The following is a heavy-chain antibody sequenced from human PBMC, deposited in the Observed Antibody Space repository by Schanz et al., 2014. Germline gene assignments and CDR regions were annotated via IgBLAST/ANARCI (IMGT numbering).Heavy chain of an antibody. D-gene: IGHD3-3*01. CDR1: GFMFSSYG. CDR3: VRDSFFAFDY. V-gene: IGHV3-48*01. CDR2: IGNGGVTI. Sequence: EVQLVESGGGVVQPGRSLRLSCAASGFMFSSYGMHWVRQAPGKGLEWVSYIGNGGVTIYYADSVKGRFTMSRDNAKNSVFLQMNSLRAEDTAVYYCVRDSFFAFDYWGQGTLVTVSS. J-gene: IGHJ4*02.